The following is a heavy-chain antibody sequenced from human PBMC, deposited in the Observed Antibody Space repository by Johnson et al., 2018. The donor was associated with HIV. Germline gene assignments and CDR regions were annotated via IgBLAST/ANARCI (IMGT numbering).Heavy chain of an antibody. CDR1: GFTFDDYA. Sequence: QLVESGGGVVQPGRSLRLSCAASGFTFDDYAMHWVRQAPGKGLEWVSGISWNSGSIGYADSVKGRFTISRDNAKNSLYLQMNSLRDEDTAVYYCARVVGQLLWFGELLEDDAFDIWGQGTMVTVSS. D-gene: IGHD3-10*01. V-gene: IGHV3-9*01. J-gene: IGHJ3*02. CDR2: ISWNSGSI. CDR3: ARVVGQLLWFGELLEDDAFDI.